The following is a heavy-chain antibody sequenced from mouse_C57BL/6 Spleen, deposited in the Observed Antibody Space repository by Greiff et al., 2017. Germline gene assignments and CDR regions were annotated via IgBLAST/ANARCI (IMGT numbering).Heavy chain of an antibody. CDR1: GFSLTSYG. D-gene: IGHD2-4*01. CDR3: ARSYDYDVAWFAY. CDR2: IWSGGST. V-gene: IGHV2-2*01. J-gene: IGHJ3*01. Sequence: QVHVKQSGPGLVQPSQSLSITCTVSGFSLTSYGVHWVRQSPGKGLEWLGVIWSGGSTDYNAAFISRLSISKDNSKSQVFFKMNSLQADDTAIYYCARSYDYDVAWFAYWGQGTLVTVSA.